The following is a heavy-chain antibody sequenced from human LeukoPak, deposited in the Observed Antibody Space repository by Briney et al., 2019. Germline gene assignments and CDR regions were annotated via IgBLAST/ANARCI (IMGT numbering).Heavy chain of an antibody. V-gene: IGHV3-73*01. CDR2: IRSKAYNYAT. J-gene: IGHJ1*01. D-gene: IGHD2-8*01. CDR3: ASALTQW. Sequence: PGGSLRLSCATSGFTFSGSAMHWVRQASGKGLEWVGRIRSKAYNYATVYAASVKGRFIISRDDSKNTAYLQMNSLKTDDTAVYYCASALTQWWGQGTLVTVSS. CDR1: GFTFSGSA.